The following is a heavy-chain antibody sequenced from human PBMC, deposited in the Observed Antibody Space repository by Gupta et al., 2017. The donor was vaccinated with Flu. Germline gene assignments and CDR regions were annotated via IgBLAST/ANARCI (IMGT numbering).Heavy chain of an antibody. J-gene: IGHJ4*02. CDR3: ARAWDVTVAGTFDY. Sequence: EVQLVESGGGLVTPGGSLRLSCAASGFTFNTYGMNWVRQAPGKGLEWVSSISSSSSYIYYADSVKGRFTISRHNAKNSLYLQMNSLRAEDTAVYYCARAWDVTVAGTFDYWGQGTLVTVSS. CDR1: GFTFNTYG. V-gene: IGHV3-21*01. D-gene: IGHD6-19*01. CDR2: ISSSSSYI.